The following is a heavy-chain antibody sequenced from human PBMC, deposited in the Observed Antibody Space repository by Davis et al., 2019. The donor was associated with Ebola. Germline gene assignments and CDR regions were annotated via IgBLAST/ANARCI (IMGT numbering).Heavy chain of an antibody. Sequence: PGGSLRLSCKGSGYSFTSYWIGWVRQMPGKGLEWMGIIYPGDSDTRYSPSFQGQVTISVDKSISTAYLQWSSLKASDTASYYCARVPSGSYRPSGYFDYWGQGTLVTVSS. V-gene: IGHV5-51*01. CDR3: ARVPSGSYRPSGYFDY. CDR1: GYSFTSYW. CDR2: IYPGDSDT. J-gene: IGHJ4*02. D-gene: IGHD1-26*01.